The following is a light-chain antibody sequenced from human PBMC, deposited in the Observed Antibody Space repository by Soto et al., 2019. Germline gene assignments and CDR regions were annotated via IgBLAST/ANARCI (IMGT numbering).Light chain of an antibody. CDR3: QQYKSYSVT. V-gene: IGKV1-5*01. CDR2: DAS. J-gene: IGKJ1*01. CDR1: QSLGRW. Sequence: DIQMTQSPSTRSASVGDRVIITCRASQSLGRWLAWIQQKPGRAPQLLIYDASSLQNGVPDRFNGSGSGTEFTLAITSLQPYDFATYYCQQYKSYSVTFGQGTKVDIK.